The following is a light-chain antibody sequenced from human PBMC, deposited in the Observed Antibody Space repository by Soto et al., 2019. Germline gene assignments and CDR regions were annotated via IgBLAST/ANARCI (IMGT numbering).Light chain of an antibody. CDR2: GAY. CDR3: QKYNSGLIT. J-gene: IGKJ5*01. CDR1: QVIGNY. V-gene: IGKV1-27*01. Sequence: DIPMTQSPSSLSSSVGDRVTITFRASQVIGNYLAWYQQKPGKVPKLLIYGAYTLQSGVPSRFSGSGSGTDFALTISSLQPEDVAIYYCQKYNSGLITFGQGTRLEIK.